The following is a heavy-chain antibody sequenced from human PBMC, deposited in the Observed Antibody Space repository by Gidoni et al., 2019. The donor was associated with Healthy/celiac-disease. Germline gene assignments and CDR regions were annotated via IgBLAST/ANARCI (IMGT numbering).Heavy chain of an antibody. CDR1: GFPFSSYS. CDR3: ARVGYDFWSGYSPYYMDV. D-gene: IGHD3-3*01. V-gene: IGHV3-21*01. CDR2: ISSSSSYI. Sequence: EVQLVESGGGLVKPGGSLRLSCAASGFPFSSYSMNWVRQAPGKGLEWVSSISSSSSYIYYADSVKGRFTISRDNAKNSLYLQMNSLRAEDTAVYYCARVGYDFWSGYSPYYMDVWGKGTTVTVSS. J-gene: IGHJ6*03.